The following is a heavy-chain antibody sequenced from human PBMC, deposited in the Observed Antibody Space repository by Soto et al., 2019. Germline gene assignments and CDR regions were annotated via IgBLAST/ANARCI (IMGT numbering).Heavy chain of an antibody. Sequence: QVQLVQSGAEVKKPGASVKVSCKASGYTFTSYDINWVRQAAGQGLEWMGWMNPNSANTGYAQKFQGRVTMTRNTSINTAYMEVSGLTFDDTAVYYCARGRYSTSYDYWGQGTLITVSS. CDR3: ARGRYSTSYDY. V-gene: IGHV1-8*02. D-gene: IGHD4-4*01. J-gene: IGHJ4*02. CDR1: GYTFTSYD. CDR2: MNPNSANT.